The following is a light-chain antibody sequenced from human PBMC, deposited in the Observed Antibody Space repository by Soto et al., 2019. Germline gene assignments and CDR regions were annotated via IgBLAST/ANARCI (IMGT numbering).Light chain of an antibody. Sequence: EIVMTQSPCTLSGSPRERATLSCMASQSVRSSYLAWYQQQPGQAPRLLIHGASRRATGIPDRFSGSGSGTDFTLTINRLEPEDFAVYLCQQYGDMWTFGQGTKVDIK. CDR1: QSVRSSY. CDR3: QQYGDMWT. CDR2: GAS. J-gene: IGKJ1*01. V-gene: IGKV3-20*01.